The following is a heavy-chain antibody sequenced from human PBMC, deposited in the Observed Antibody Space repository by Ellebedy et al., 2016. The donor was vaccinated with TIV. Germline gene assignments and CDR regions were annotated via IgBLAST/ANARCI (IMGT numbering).Heavy chain of an antibody. J-gene: IGHJ4*02. Sequence: ASVKVSXKASGFTFTSYGISWVRKAPGQGLEWMGWISAYTGHTYSAQKFQGRVTMTTDTSTSTAYMELRSLRSDDTAVYYCAREELSYKDYWGQGTLVTVSS. CDR1: GFTFTSYG. D-gene: IGHD3-10*01. CDR3: AREELSYKDY. CDR2: ISAYTGHT. V-gene: IGHV1-18*01.